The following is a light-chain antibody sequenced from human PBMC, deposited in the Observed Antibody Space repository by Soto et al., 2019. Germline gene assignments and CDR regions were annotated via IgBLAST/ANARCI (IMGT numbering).Light chain of an antibody. V-gene: IGKV3-15*01. CDR1: QSLSSS. Sequence: EIVMTQSPATLSVSPVERATLSCMASQSLSSSLAWYQQKPGQAPRLLIYGASTRATGIPARFSGSGSGTEFTLTISSLQSEDFAVYYCHQYGRSLITFGQGTRLEIK. J-gene: IGKJ5*01. CDR2: GAS. CDR3: HQYGRSLIT.